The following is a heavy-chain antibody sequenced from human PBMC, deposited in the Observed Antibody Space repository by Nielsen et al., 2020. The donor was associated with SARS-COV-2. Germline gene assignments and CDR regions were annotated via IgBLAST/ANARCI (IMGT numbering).Heavy chain of an antibody. J-gene: IGHJ4*02. CDR2: IHNIGST. Sequence: SETLSLTCTVSGGSISSNDYYWTWIRQPPGKGLEWIGYIHNIGSTNYNPSLKSRVTISADTSKNQFSMKLSSVTAADTAVYYCATVGSGWYKYFDYWGQGTLVTVSS. V-gene: IGHV4-61*08. CDR3: ATVGSGWYKYFDY. D-gene: IGHD6-19*01. CDR1: GGSISSNDYY.